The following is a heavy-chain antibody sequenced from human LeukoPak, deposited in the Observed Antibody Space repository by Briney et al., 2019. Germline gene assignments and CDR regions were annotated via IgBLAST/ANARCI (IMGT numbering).Heavy chain of an antibody. CDR3: ARIMDTAWGMDV. V-gene: IGHV4-59*01. CDR1: GGSISSYY. D-gene: IGHD2-8*01. J-gene: IGHJ6*02. CDR2: IYYSGGT. Sequence: SETLSLTCTVSGGSISSYYWSWIRQTPGQVPEWIGYIYYSGGTNYNPSLKSRVTISVDTSKKQFSLKLTSVTAADTAVYYCARIMDTAWGMDVWGQGTTVTASS.